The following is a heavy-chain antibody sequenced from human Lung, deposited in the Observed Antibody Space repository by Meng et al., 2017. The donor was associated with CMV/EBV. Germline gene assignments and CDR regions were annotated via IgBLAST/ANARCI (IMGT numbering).Heavy chain of an antibody. J-gene: IGHJ4*02. D-gene: IGHD1-26*01. CDR3: ARDPGLGALDF. CDR2: IKHDGSEE. CDR1: GFTFRTSW. V-gene: IGHV3-7*01. Sequence: GESLKISCAASGFTFRTSWMSWVRQAPGRGLEWVANIKHDGSEEYYVDSLTGRFTISRDNAKNSLYLQMNSLRAEDTALYYCARDPGLGALDFWGQGTLVXVSS.